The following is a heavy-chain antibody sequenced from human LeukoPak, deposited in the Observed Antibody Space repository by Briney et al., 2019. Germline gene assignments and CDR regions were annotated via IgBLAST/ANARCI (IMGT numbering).Heavy chain of an antibody. J-gene: IGHJ5*01. CDR3: AKEPTIRYDPNWFDS. CDR2: ISSSSNTI. D-gene: IGHD1-14*01. Sequence: GVLRLSCADSGFTFSSYSMNWVRQAPGKGLEWTSYISSSSNTIYYADSVKGRFTVSRDNSKNTLYLQMNSLRADDTAVYYCAKEPTIRYDPNWFDSWGQGTLVTVSS. V-gene: IGHV3-48*01. CDR1: GFTFSSYS.